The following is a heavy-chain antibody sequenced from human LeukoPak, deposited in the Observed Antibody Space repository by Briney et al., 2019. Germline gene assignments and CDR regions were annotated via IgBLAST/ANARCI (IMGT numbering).Heavy chain of an antibody. Sequence: SETLSLTCAVYGGSFSGYYWSWIRQPPGKGLEWIGEINHSGSTNYNPSLKSRVTISVDTSKNQFSLKLSSVTAADTAVYYCARTRMVPDRYCSGGSCYSSGSGWFNYWGQGTLVTVSS. CDR3: ARTRMVPDRYCSGGSCYSSGSGWFNY. J-gene: IGHJ4*02. CDR2: INHSGST. CDR1: GGSFSGYY. D-gene: IGHD2-15*01. V-gene: IGHV4-34*01.